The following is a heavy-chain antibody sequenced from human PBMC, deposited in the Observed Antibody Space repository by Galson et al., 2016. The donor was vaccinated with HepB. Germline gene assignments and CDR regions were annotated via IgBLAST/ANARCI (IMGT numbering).Heavy chain of an antibody. CDR2: ISYDGSKK. V-gene: IGHV3-30*19. Sequence: SLRLSCAASGFTFSSSGMHWVRQAPGKGLEWVALISYDGSKKYYADSVKGRFAMSRDNSKNTLNLQMNSLRVEDTAVYYCAKAVGGSSVSLPDYWGQGALVTVSS. CDR1: GFTFSSSG. D-gene: IGHD1-26*01. CDR3: AKAVGGSSVSLPDY. J-gene: IGHJ4*02.